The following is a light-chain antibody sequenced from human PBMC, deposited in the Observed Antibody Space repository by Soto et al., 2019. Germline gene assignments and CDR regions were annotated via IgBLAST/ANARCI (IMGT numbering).Light chain of an antibody. CDR3: QSYDTSTVV. CDR1: SGSIASNS. V-gene: IGLV6-57*04. J-gene: IGLJ2*01. Sequence: NFMLTQPHSVSESPGKTVTISCTRSSGSIASNSVQWYQQRPGSAPTTVIYEDNQRPSGVPDRFSGSTDGSSNSASLTISGLQTEGEADYFCQSYDTSTVVFGGGTKLTVL. CDR2: EDN.